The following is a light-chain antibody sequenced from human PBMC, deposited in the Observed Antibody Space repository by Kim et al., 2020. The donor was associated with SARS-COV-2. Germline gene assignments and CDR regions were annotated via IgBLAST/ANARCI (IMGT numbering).Light chain of an antibody. V-gene: IGLV3-21*04. CDR2: YDS. Sequence: APGKTDRITCGGNNIGSKSVHWYQQKPGQAPVLVIYYDSDRPSGIPERFSGSNSGNTATLTISRVEAGDEADYYCQVWDSSSDHPVFGGGTKLTV. CDR3: QVWDSSSDHPV. CDR1: NIGSKS. J-gene: IGLJ3*02.